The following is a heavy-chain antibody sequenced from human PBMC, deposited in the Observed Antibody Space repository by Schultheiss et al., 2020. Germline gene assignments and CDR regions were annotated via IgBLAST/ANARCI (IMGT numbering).Heavy chain of an antibody. CDR2: IYHSGST. Sequence: SETLSLTCAVSGGSISSSNWWSWVRQPPGKGLEWIGEIYHSGSTNYNPSLKSRVTMSVDTSKNQFSLKLSSVTAADTAVYYCSYGSGSGDGVYWGQGTLVTVSS. CDR1: GGSISSSNW. V-gene: IGHV4-4*02. CDR3: SYGSGSGDGVY. J-gene: IGHJ4*02. D-gene: IGHD3-10*01.